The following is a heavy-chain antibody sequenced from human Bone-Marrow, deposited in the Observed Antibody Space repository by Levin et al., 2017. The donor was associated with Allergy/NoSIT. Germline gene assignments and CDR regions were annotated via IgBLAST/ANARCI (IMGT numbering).Heavy chain of an antibody. CDR2: IYWDDDK. D-gene: IGHD4-17*01. J-gene: IGHJ5*02. V-gene: IGHV2-5*02. CDR1: GFSLSTSGVG. CDR3: AHFTSPYGDGDDVPSPWFDP. Sequence: SGPTLVKPTQTLTLTCTFSGFSLSTSGVGVGWIRQPPGKALEWLALIYWDDDKRYSPSLKSRLTITKDTSKNQVVLTMTNMDPVDTATYYCAHFTSPYGDGDDVPSPWFDPWGQGTLVTVSS.